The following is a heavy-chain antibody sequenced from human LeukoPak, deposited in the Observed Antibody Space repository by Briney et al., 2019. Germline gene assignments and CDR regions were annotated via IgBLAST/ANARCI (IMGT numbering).Heavy chain of an antibody. Sequence: TLSLTCTVSGGSINSGSYYWSWIRQPAGKGLEWIGRIYTSGSTNYNPSLKSRVTISVDTSKNQFSLKLSSVTAADTAVSYCARDRVGYDYYLDYYYYYMDVWGKGTTVTVSS. CDR1: GGSINSGSYY. CDR2: IYTSGST. D-gene: IGHD5-12*01. V-gene: IGHV4-61*02. CDR3: ARDRVGYDYYLDYYYYYMDV. J-gene: IGHJ6*03.